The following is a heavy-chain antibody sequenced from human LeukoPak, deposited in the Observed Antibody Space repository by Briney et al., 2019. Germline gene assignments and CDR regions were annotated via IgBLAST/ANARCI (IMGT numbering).Heavy chain of an antibody. D-gene: IGHD4-17*01. Sequence: SDSLSLTCNDSGDSISSDYWSWIRQTPGKGLGWIGFIFHSGATDYNPSLQSRATISIDTSRKSFSLKLLSVTAADTAVYYCARTRPQDYGTSYMDVWGTGATVTVSS. CDR2: IFHSGAT. CDR1: GDSISSDY. CDR3: ARTRPQDYGTSYMDV. J-gene: IGHJ6*03. V-gene: IGHV4-59*08.